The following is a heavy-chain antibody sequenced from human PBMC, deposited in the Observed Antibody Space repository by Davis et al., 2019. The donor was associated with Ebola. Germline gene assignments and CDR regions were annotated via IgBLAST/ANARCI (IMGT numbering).Heavy chain of an antibody. V-gene: IGHV4-59*08. Sequence: MPSETLSLTCNVSGGSISNNYWSWIRQSPGKGLEWIGYIYNSGSTNYNPSLMSRVTISVDTSKNQFSLKLSSVTAADTAVYYCARLGWGNWFDPWGQGTLVTVSS. D-gene: IGHD3-16*01. CDR3: ARLGWGNWFDP. CDR2: IYNSGST. J-gene: IGHJ5*02. CDR1: GGSISNNY.